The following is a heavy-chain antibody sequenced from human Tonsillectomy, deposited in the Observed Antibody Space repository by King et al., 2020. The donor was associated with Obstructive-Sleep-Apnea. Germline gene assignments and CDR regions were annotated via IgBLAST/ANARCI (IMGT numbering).Heavy chain of an antibody. V-gene: IGHV1-46*01. D-gene: IGHD5-24*01. J-gene: IGHJ4*02. CDR3: VRDKGEMGTGGFDY. CDR2: NNPRGGST. Sequence: VQLVESWGVMEKPGASVKIYCKASGFKFTSYYMYCVRVAPLLWLEWMGINNPRGGSTHYAQKFQGRGTMTRDTSTRTVYMELSSLRSEDTAVYYCVRDKGEMGTGGFDYWGQGTLVTVSS. CDR1: GFKFTSYY.